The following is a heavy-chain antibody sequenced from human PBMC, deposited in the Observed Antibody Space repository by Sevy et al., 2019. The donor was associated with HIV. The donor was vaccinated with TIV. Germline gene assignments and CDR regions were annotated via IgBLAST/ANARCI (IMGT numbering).Heavy chain of an antibody. CDR2: ISYDGRNK. D-gene: IGHD3-10*01. CDR1: GFTFSSYA. CDR3: ARRFGGCSDAFDI. V-gene: IGHV3-30*04. J-gene: IGHJ3*02. Sequence: GGSLRLSCAASGFTFSSYAMHWVRQAPGKGLEWVAVISYDGRNKYYADSVKGRFTISRDNSKNTLYLQMNSLRAEDTAVYYCARRFGGCSDAFDIWGQGTMVTVSS.